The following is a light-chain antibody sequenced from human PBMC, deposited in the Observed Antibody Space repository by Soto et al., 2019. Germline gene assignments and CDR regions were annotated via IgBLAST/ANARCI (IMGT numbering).Light chain of an antibody. V-gene: IGLV2-14*01. Sequence: QSVLTQPASVSGSPGQSITISCSGTRSDIGSYNYVAWYQQFPGKTPKILIYGVSNRPSGVSSRFSGSESGNTASLTISGLQAEDEADYYCISYTGSSTSYVFGSGTKVTVL. J-gene: IGLJ1*01. CDR1: RSDIGSYNY. CDR3: ISYTGSSTSYV. CDR2: GVS.